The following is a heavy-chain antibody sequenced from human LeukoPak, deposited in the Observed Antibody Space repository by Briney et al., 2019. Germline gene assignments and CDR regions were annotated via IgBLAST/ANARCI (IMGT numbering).Heavy chain of an antibody. CDR3: ARATAMVSPNFDY. J-gene: IGHJ4*02. CDR1: GGSISSYY. D-gene: IGHD5-18*01. Sequence: PSETLSLTCTVSGGSISSYYWSWIRQPPGKGLEWIGEINHSGSTNYNPSLKSRVTISVDTSKNQFSLKLSSVTAADTAVYYCARATAMVSPNFDYWGQGTLVTVSS. CDR2: INHSGST. V-gene: IGHV4-34*01.